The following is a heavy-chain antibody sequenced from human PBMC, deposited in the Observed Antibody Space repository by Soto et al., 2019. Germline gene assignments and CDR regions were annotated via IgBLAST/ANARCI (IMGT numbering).Heavy chain of an antibody. D-gene: IGHD2-2*01. CDR3: ARTIVVVPAAKDNWFDP. CDR2: IYHSGST. V-gene: IGHV4-4*02. Sequence: SETLSLTCAVSGGSISSSNWWSWVRQPPGKGLEWIGEIYHSGSTNYNPSLKSRVTISVDKSKNQFPLKLSSVTAADTAVYYCARTIVVVPAAKDNWFDPWGQGTLVTVSS. CDR1: GGSISSSNW. J-gene: IGHJ5*02.